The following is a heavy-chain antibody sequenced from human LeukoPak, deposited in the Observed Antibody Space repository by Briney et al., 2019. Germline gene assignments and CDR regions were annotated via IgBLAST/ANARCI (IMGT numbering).Heavy chain of an antibody. D-gene: IGHD4-17*01. CDR1: GFTVSSNY. CDR3: TYGDSLETYYYYGMDV. CDR2: IYSGGST. J-gene: IGHJ6*02. V-gene: IGHV3-53*04. Sequence: GGSLRLSCAASGFTVSSNYMSWVRQAPGKGLEWVSVIYSGGSTYYADSVQGRFTISRHNSKNTLYLQMNSLRAEDTAVYYCTYGDSLETYYYYGMDVWGQGTTVTVSS.